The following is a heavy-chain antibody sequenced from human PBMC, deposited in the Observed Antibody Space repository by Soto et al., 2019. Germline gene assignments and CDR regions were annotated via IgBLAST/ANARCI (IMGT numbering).Heavy chain of an antibody. Sequence: QVQLVQSGAEVKKPGASVKVSCRASGYTFTSYDINWVRQATGQGLEWMGWMNPNSGNTGYAQKFQGRVTMTRNTSLSTAYMELSSLRSEDTAVYYCASLGLELWGMDVWGQGTTVTVSS. CDR2: MNPNSGNT. CDR1: GYTFTSYD. D-gene: IGHD1-7*01. J-gene: IGHJ6*02. CDR3: ASLGLELWGMDV. V-gene: IGHV1-8*01.